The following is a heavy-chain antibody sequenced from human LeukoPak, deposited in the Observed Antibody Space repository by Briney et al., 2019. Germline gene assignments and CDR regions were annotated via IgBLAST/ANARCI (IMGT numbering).Heavy chain of an antibody. D-gene: IGHD3-22*01. CDR3: ARDGRAFYYSDSIGYYSGWFAP. Sequence: GPCLRLSCAASGFTFISYGMHWVRQAPGKGVEWVAHISYNGNNKYYAYSVNYRFTISRHNSNNTLYLQRNSLRADDTAVHYCARDGRAFYYSDSIGYYSGWFAPWGEGTLVTV. V-gene: IGHV3-30*19. CDR1: GFTFISYG. CDR2: ISYNGNNK. J-gene: IGHJ5*02.